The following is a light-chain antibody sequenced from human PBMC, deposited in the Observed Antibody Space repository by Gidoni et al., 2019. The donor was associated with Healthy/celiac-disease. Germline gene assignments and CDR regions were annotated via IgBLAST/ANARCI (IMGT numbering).Light chain of an antibody. Sequence: EFLWTQSPANVSLSPGERATLSCRASQSVSSYLAWYQQKPGQAPRLLIYDASNSATGIPARFSGSGSGTDFTLTITSLEPEDFAVYDCQRRSNWPLLTFGGGTKVEIK. V-gene: IGKV3-11*01. CDR1: QSVSSY. J-gene: IGKJ4*01. CDR2: DAS. CDR3: QRRSNWPLLT.